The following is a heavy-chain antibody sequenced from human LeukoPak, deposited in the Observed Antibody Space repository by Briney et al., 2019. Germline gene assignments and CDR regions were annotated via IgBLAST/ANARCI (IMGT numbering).Heavy chain of an antibody. Sequence: GGSLRLSCAASGFTFSSYWMSWVRQAPGKGLEWVANIRQDGSEKYYVDSVKGRFTISRDNAKNSLYLQMNSLRAEDTAVYYCARGTSDSRVTPTRYWGQGTLVTVSS. CDR3: ARGTSDSRVTPTRY. D-gene: IGHD3-22*01. CDR2: IRQDGSEK. J-gene: IGHJ4*02. CDR1: GFTFSSYW. V-gene: IGHV3-7*01.